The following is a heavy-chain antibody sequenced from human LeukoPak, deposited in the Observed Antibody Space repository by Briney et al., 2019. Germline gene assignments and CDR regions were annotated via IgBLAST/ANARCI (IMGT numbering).Heavy chain of an antibody. J-gene: IGHJ4*02. CDR3: ARDRAGLGHD. D-gene: IGHD1-26*01. CDR2: INPSSGST. CDR1: GYTFISYY. V-gene: IGHV1-46*01. Sequence: ASVKVSCKASGYTFISYYMHWARQAPGQGLEWMGIINPSSGSTSYAQKFQGRVTMTRDTSTSTVYMELSSLRSEDTAVYYCARDRAGLGHDWGQGTLVTVSS.